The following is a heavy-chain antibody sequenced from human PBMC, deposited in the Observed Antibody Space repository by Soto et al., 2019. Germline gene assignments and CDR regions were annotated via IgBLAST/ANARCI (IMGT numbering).Heavy chain of an antibody. CDR3: ARDQAVIWYFDL. D-gene: IGHD6-19*01. V-gene: IGHV4-4*07. J-gene: IGHJ2*01. CDR1: GDSISTYY. CDR2: INFSGTT. Sequence: QVQLQESGPGLVKPSETLSLTCTVSGDSISTYYWSWIRQPAGKGLEWIGRINFSGTTNYTPSLRSRVTMSVNTSKNQFSLRLTSVTAADTAVYYCARDQAVIWYFDLWGRGTLVTVSS.